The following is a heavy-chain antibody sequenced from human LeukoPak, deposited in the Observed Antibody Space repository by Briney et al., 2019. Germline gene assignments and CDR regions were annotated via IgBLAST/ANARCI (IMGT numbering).Heavy chain of an antibody. J-gene: IGHJ3*02. CDR1: GGSFSGYY. D-gene: IGHD2-15*01. V-gene: IGHV4-34*01. CDR2: INHSGST. CDR3: AREDIVVFNDAFDI. Sequence: SETLSLTCAVYGGSFSGYYWNWIRQPPGKGLEWIGEINHSGSTNFNPSLKSRVTISVDTSKNQFSLKLSSVTAADTAMYYCAREDIVVFNDAFDIWGQGTMVTVSS.